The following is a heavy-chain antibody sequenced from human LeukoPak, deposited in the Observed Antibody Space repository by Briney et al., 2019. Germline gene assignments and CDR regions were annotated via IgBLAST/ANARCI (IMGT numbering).Heavy chain of an antibody. CDR1: GFAVSSKY. J-gene: IGHJ4*02. D-gene: IGHD3-22*01. V-gene: IGHV3-53*01. CDR2: IYSGGTT. Sequence: GGSLRLSCAASGFAVSSKYMSWVRQAPGKGPEWVSVIYSGGTTYYADTVKGRFNGSRDTSKNTLYLQMNSLRAEDTAVYYCARMLISSGYYVDSWGQGTLVTVSS. CDR3: ARMLISSGYYVDS.